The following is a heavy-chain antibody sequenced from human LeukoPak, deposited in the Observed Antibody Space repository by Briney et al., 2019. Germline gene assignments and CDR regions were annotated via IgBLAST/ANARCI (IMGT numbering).Heavy chain of an antibody. CDR2: IGISSGNT. Sequence: GGSLRLSCAASGFNFIDYSMNSVLDAPGKGLEWISYIGISSGNTKYADSVKGRFTISRDKARNSLYLQMNSLRVEDTAVYYCARDHRYAFDNWGHGTLVTVSS. J-gene: IGHJ4*01. V-gene: IGHV3-48*01. D-gene: IGHD5-12*01. CDR3: ARDHRYAFDN. CDR1: GFNFIDYS.